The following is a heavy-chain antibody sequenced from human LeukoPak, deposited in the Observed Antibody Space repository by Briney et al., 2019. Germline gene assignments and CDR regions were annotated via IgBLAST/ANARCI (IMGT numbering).Heavy chain of an antibody. D-gene: IGHD3-10*01. V-gene: IGHV4-4*02. J-gene: IGHJ4*02. Sequence: SGTLSLTRAVSGGSISSSNWWSWVRQPPGKGLEWIGEIYHSGSTNYNPSLKSRVTISVDKSKNQFSLKLSSVTAADTAVYYCARSQGLLWFGELSFPHYFDYWGQGTLVTVSS. CDR1: GGSISSSNW. CDR3: ARSQGLLWFGELSFPHYFDY. CDR2: IYHSGST.